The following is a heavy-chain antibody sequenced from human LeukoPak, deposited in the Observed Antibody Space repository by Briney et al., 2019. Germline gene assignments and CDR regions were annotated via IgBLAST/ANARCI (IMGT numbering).Heavy chain of an antibody. J-gene: IGHJ3*02. Sequence: GRSLRLSCAASGFTFSSYGMHWVRQAPGKGLEWVADIWFDGKNEHFANSVKGRFTISRDNSKNTLYLQMNSLRAEDTAVYYCAKGTGYCDSSGYDPFDIWGQGTMVTVSS. V-gene: IGHV3-33*06. CDR1: GFTFSSYG. CDR2: IWFDGKNE. CDR3: AKGTGYCDSSGYDPFDI. D-gene: IGHD3-22*01.